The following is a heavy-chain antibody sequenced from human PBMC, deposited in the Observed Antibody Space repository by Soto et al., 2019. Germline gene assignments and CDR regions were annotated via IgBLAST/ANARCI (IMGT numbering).Heavy chain of an antibody. CDR3: ARDGGSHGPSYFDS. CDR2: IWYDGSNK. V-gene: IGHV3-33*01. Sequence: VQLVESGGGVVQPGTSLRLSCVASGSTFSNYGMHWDRQAPGKGPQWVAVIWYDGSNKSYGESVKGRFTISRDNSKNTLYLDINSLRAEDTAVYYCARDGGSHGPSYFDSWGQGSLVIVSS. D-gene: IGHD3-16*01. CDR1: GSTFSNYG. J-gene: IGHJ4*02.